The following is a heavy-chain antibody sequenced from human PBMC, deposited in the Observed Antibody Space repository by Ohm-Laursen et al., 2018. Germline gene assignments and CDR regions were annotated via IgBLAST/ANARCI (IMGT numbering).Heavy chain of an antibody. CDR1: GFTFSSYE. Sequence: SLRLSCAASGFTFSSYEMNWVRQAPGKGLEWVSYISSSGSTIYYADSVKGRFTISRDTSKNTLYLQMNSLRADDTAVYYCANYKSNSGSDYWGQGTLVTVSS. CDR2: ISSSGSTI. J-gene: IGHJ4*02. CDR3: ANYKSNSGSDY. V-gene: IGHV3-48*03. D-gene: IGHD1-26*01.